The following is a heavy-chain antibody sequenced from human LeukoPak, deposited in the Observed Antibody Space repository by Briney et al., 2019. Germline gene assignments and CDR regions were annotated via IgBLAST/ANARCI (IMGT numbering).Heavy chain of an antibody. CDR1: GGTFSSYA. Sequence: SVKVSCKASGGTFSSYAISWVRQAPGQGLEWMGRIIPILGIANYAQKFQGRVTITADKSTSTAYMELSSLRSEDTAVYYCARDEGGAVLDRWGQGTLVTVSS. CDR3: ARDEGGAVLDR. V-gene: IGHV1-69*04. D-gene: IGHD3-16*01. CDR2: IIPILGIA. J-gene: IGHJ5*02.